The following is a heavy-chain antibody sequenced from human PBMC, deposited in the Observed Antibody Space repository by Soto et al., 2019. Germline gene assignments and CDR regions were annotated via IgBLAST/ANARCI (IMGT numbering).Heavy chain of an antibody. CDR2: IYYSGST. D-gene: IGHD2-15*01. Sequence: SETLSLTCAVSGYSISSSNWWGWIRQPPGKGLEWIGYIYYSGSTYYNPSLKSRVTMSVDTSKNQFSLKLSSVTAVDTAVYYCATGPRPTHVDYCGQRTLVTVSS. CDR3: ATGPRPTHVDY. V-gene: IGHV4-28*03. CDR1: GYSISSSNW. J-gene: IGHJ4*02.